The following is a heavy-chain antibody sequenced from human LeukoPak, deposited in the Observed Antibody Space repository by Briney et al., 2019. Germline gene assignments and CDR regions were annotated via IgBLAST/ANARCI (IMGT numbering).Heavy chain of an antibody. Sequence: GESLKISCKGSGYCFTSYWTGWVRQMPGKGLEWMGIIYPGDSDTRYSPSFQGQVTISADKSISTAYLQWSSLKASDTAMYYCARHPGYSSGWSYYYYYYMDVWGKGTTVTVSS. D-gene: IGHD6-19*01. CDR1: GYCFTSYW. CDR2: IYPGDSDT. V-gene: IGHV5-51*01. J-gene: IGHJ6*03. CDR3: ARHPGYSSGWSYYYYYYMDV.